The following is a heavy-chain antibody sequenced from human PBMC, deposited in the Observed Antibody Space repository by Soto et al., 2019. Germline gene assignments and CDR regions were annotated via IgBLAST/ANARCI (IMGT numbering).Heavy chain of an antibody. Sequence: QVQLEESGPGLVKPSQTLSLMCTVSGVPISGSDYHWSWIRQSPGKGLEWIGYIFPSGATNYNSSLGSRITMSVETSKSQFSLRLTAVTAADTAVYFCARGSAAKRYFDLWGRGTLVTVSS. J-gene: IGHJ2*01. D-gene: IGHD5-18*01. CDR2: IFPSGAT. V-gene: IGHV4-30-4*01. CDR3: ARGSAAKRYFDL. CDR1: GVPISGSDYH.